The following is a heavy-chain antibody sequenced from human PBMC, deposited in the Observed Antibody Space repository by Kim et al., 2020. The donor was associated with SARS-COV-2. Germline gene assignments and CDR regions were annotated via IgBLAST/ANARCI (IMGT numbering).Heavy chain of an antibody. J-gene: IGHJ4*02. CDR2: IWYDGSNK. CDR1: GFTFSSYG. D-gene: IGHD3-10*01. CDR3: AKDGSLLWFGEFAYYFDY. Sequence: GGSLRLSCAASGFTFSSYGMHWVRQAPGKGLEWVAVIWYDGSNKYYADSVKGRFTISRDNSKNTLYLQMNSLRAEDTAVYYCAKDGSLLWFGEFAYYFDYWGQGTLVTVSS. V-gene: IGHV3-33*06.